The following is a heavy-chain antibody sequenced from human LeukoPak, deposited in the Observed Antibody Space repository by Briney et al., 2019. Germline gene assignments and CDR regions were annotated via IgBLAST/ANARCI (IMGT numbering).Heavy chain of an antibody. CDR2: IIPIFGTA. CDR1: GGTFSSYA. V-gene: IGHV1-69*06. CDR3: ARGQTYCSGGSCYPLSYAFDI. Sequence: SVKVSCKASGGTFSSYAISWMRQAPGQGLEWMGGIIPIFGTANYAQKFQGRVTITADKSTSTAYMELSSLRSEDTAVYYCARGQTYCSGGSCYPLSYAFDIWGQGTMVTVSS. D-gene: IGHD2-15*01. J-gene: IGHJ3*02.